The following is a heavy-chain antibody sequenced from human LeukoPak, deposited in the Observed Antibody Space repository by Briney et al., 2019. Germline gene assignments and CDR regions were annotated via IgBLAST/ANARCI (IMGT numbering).Heavy chain of an antibody. CDR2: IYPGDSDT. V-gene: IGHV5-51*01. J-gene: IGHJ5*02. D-gene: IGHD3-10*01. CDR3: ARTLYGSGSYYTNWFDP. Sequence: GESLKISCKGSGYSFTSYWIGWVRQMPGKGLEWMGIIYPGDSDTRYSPSFQGQVTISADKSISTAYLQWSSLKASDTAMYYCARTLYGSGSYYTNWFDPWGQGTLVTVSS. CDR1: GYSFTSYW.